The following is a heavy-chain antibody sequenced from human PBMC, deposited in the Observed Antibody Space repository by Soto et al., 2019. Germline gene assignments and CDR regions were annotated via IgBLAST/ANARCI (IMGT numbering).Heavy chain of an antibody. CDR3: ARRYGSAIDY. CDR1: GGSISSWY. D-gene: IGHD1-26*01. J-gene: IGHJ4*02. CDR2: IYYSGST. Sequence: SETLSLTCTVSGGSISSWYWSWIRQPPGKGLEWIGYIYYSGSTNCNPSLKSRVTISVDTSKNQFSLKLSSVTAADTAVYYCARRYGSAIDYWGQGTLVTVSS. V-gene: IGHV4-59*08.